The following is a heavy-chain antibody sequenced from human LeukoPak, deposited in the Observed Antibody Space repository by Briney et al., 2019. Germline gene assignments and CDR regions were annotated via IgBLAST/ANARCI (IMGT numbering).Heavy chain of an antibody. D-gene: IGHD5-18*01. CDR3: AKDPHTAMVQNWFDP. J-gene: IGHJ5*02. Sequence: PGGSLRLSCSASGFTFSSYASGSVRQAPGKGLGWVSAISGSGGSTYYADSVKGRFTISRDNSKNTLYLQMTSLRAEDTAVYYCAKDPHTAMVQNWFDPWGQGTLVTVSS. V-gene: IGHV3-23*01. CDR2: ISGSGGST. CDR1: GFTFSSYA.